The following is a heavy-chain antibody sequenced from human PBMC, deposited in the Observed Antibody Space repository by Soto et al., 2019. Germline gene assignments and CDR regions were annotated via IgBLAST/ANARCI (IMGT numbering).Heavy chain of an antibody. CDR2: ISYDGSNK. D-gene: IGHD2-15*01. V-gene: IGHV3-30*18. Sequence: PGGSLRLSCAAFGFTFSSYGMHWVRQAPGKGLEWVAVISYDGSNKYYADSVKGRFTISRDNSKNTLYLQMNSLRAEDTAVYYCAKDGRGAFDIWGQGTMVTVSS. CDR1: GFTFSSYG. J-gene: IGHJ3*02. CDR3: AKDGRGAFDI.